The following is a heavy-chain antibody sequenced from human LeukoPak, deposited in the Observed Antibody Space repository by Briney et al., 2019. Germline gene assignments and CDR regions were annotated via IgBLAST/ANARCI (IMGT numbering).Heavy chain of an antibody. CDR3: VKDHGL. Sequence: PGGTLGLSCAGSGFTVSNYAMSWVRQAPGKGLEWISSVSGVALTTYYADSVKGLFTISRDNSQTTLYLAMSSLRVDDTAVYYCVKDHGLWGQGTLVTVSS. CDR2: VSGVALTT. CDR1: GFTVSNYA. D-gene: IGHD2-8*01. V-gene: IGHV3-23*01. J-gene: IGHJ4*02.